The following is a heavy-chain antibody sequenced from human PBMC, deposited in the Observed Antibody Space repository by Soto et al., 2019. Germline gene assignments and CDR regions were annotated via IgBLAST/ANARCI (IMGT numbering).Heavy chain of an antibody. J-gene: IGHJ6*02. Sequence: QVQLQESCPGLVKPSVTLSLTCAVSSASIDTPNWWSWVRQHPGKGMEGIGEICHSGNTYYNPSLASRVTISGDTSKNQSSLNLRSVTAADTAVYYCARRTWGMDVWGQGTTVTVSS. V-gene: IGHV4-4*02. D-gene: IGHD2-8*01. CDR3: ARRTWGMDV. CDR1: SASIDTPNW. CDR2: ICHSGNT.